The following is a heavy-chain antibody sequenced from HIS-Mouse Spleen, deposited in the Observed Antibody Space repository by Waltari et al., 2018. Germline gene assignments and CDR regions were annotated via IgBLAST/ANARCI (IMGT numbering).Heavy chain of an antibody. V-gene: IGHV2-70*15. D-gene: IGHD6-19*01. CDR2: IDWDDDK. J-gene: IGHJ4*02. Sequence: QVTLRESGPALVKPTQTLTLTCTFSGFSLSTSGMCVSWIRQPPGKAREWLARIDWDDDKYYSTSLKTRLTISRDTSKTQVVLTMTNMDPLDTATYYCARIAEGYTSGWYAFDYWGQGTLVTVSS. CDR1: GFSLSTSGMC. CDR3: ARIAEGYTSGWYAFDY.